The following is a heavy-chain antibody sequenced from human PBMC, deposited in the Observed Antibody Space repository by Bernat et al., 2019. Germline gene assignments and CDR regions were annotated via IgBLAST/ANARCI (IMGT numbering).Heavy chain of an antibody. J-gene: IGHJ6*02. CDR2: ISSSSSTI. Sequence: EVQLVESGGGLVQPGGSLRLSCAASGFTFSSYSMNWVRQAPGKGLEWVSYISSSSSTIYYADSVKGRFTISRDNAKNSLYLQMNSLRAEDTAVYYCARDGGYYGMEVWGQGTTVTVSS. CDR3: ARDGGYYGMEV. V-gene: IGHV3-48*01. CDR1: GFTFSSYS. D-gene: IGHD3-16*01.